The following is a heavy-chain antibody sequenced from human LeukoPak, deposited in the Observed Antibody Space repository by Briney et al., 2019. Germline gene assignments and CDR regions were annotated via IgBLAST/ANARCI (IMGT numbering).Heavy chain of an antibody. Sequence: PSETLSLTCTVSGGSISSRSFYCGWIRQPPGKGLEWIGTIFYSGSTYYNPSLKRRVTMSVDTSKNQFSLKLSSVTAADTAVYYCARSLAGPRARPSDYWGQGILVTVSS. D-gene: IGHD6-19*01. J-gene: IGHJ4*02. V-gene: IGHV4-39*01. CDR3: ARSLAGPRARPSDY. CDR1: GGSISSRSFY. CDR2: IFYSGST.